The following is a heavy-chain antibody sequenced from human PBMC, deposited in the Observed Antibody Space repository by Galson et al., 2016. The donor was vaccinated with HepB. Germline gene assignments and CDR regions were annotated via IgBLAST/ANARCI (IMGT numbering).Heavy chain of an antibody. Sequence: SLRLSCAASGFTYSSKAMNWVHQAPGKGLEWVATINEDGKKKHYLDSVRGRFTVSKDNAKSSLYLQTNNMRAEDTALYYCVSDGPSGWAAAYNWGRGTLVTVSS. CDR2: INEDGKKK. CDR1: GFTYSSKA. CDR3: VSDGPSGWAAAYN. J-gene: IGHJ4*02. D-gene: IGHD6-25*01. V-gene: IGHV3-7*03.